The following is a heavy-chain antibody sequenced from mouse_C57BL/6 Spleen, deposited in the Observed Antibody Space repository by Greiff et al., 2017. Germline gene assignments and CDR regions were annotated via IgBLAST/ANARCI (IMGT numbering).Heavy chain of an antibody. J-gene: IGHJ3*01. D-gene: IGHD2-1*01. V-gene: IGHV1-22*01. Sequence: VQLKESGPELVKPGASVKMSCKASGYTFTDYNMHWVKQSHGQSLEWIGYINPNNGGTSYNQKFKGKATLTVNKSSSTAYMELRSLTSEDSAVYYCAKVYYGNLAWFAYWGQGTLVTVSA. CDR2: INPNNGGT. CDR3: AKVYYGNLAWFAY. CDR1: GYTFTDYN.